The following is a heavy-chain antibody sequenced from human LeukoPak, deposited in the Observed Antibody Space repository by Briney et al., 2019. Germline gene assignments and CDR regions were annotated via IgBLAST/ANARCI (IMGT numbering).Heavy chain of an antibody. D-gene: IGHD6-13*01. CDR3: ARGLSGYSSSWYPGYFDY. J-gene: IGHJ4*02. Sequence: SETLSLTCTVSGGSISSYYWRWIRQPPGKGLEWIGYIYYSGSTNYNPSLKSRVTMSVDTSKNQFSLKLSSVTAADTAVYYCARGLSGYSSSWYPGYFDYWGQGTLVTVSS. CDR1: GGSISSYY. V-gene: IGHV4-59*12. CDR2: IYYSGST.